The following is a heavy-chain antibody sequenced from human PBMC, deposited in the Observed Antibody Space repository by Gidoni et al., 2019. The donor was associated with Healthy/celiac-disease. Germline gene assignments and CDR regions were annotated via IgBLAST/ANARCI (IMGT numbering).Heavy chain of an antibody. D-gene: IGHD3-22*01. Sequence: QVQLVESGGGVVQPGRSLRLPCAASGFTFRSYGINWVRQAPGKGLEWVAVISYDGSNKYYADSVKGRFTISRDNSKNTLYLQMNSLRAEDTAVYYCAKDTEYYYDSSGYVGDWGQGALVTVSS. CDR3: AKDTEYYYDSSGYVGD. V-gene: IGHV3-30*18. CDR2: ISYDGSNK. CDR1: GFTFRSYG. J-gene: IGHJ4*02.